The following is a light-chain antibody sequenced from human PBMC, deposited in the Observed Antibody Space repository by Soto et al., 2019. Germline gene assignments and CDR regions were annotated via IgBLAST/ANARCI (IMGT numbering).Light chain of an antibody. J-gene: IGKJ1*01. CDR3: QQYNNWPSWT. CDR1: QSVSSN. V-gene: IGKV3-15*01. Sequence: EIVITQSPATLSVYPGERATLSCRASQSVSSNLAWYQQKPGQAPRLLIYGASTRATGTPARFSGSGSGTEFTLTISSLQSEDFAVYYCQQYNNWPSWTFGQGTKVDIK. CDR2: GAS.